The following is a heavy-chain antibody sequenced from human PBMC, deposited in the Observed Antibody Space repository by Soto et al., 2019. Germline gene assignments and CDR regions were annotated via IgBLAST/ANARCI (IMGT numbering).Heavy chain of an antibody. Sequence: QVQLQESGPGLVKPSETLSLTCTVSGGSISSYYWSWIRQPPGKGLEWIGYIYYSGSTNYNPSLKSRVTISVDTSKNQFSLKLSSVTAADTAVYYCARHRPDYYGSGSYYPTPYYYYYMDVWGKGTTVTVSS. CDR2: IYYSGST. V-gene: IGHV4-59*08. D-gene: IGHD3-10*01. J-gene: IGHJ6*03. CDR1: GGSISSYY. CDR3: ARHRPDYYGSGSYYPTPYYYYYMDV.